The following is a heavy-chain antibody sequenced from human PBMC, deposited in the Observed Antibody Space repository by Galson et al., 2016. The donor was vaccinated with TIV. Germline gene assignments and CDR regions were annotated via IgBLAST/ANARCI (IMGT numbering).Heavy chain of an antibody. CDR2: IWYDGTNT. CDR3: ARTGANTLYSGGYGDDDGFDF. Sequence: SLRLSCATSGLTLPNYGMTWVRQAPGKGLEWVAVIWYDGTNTHYADSVKGRFTISKDNSENTLNLQMNTLRAEDTAVYYCARTGANTLYSGGYGDDDGFDFWGRGTLVTVSS. D-gene: IGHD1-26*01. CDR1: GLTLPNYG. V-gene: IGHV3-33*01. J-gene: IGHJ2*01.